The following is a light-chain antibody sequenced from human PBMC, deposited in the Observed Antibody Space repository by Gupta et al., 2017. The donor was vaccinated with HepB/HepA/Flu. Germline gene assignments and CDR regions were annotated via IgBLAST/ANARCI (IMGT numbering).Light chain of an antibody. CDR2: DAS. CDR1: ESLNHS. CDR3: QHHLSWPRT. Sequence: VLTQSPATLSLSPGQRATLSCRASESLNHSLGWYHQRPGQSPRLLIYDASVRATGVPPRFSGSGFGTVFTLTIARLESEDLGTYYCQHHLSWPRTFGDGTKVEL. V-gene: IGKV3-11*01. J-gene: IGKJ1*01.